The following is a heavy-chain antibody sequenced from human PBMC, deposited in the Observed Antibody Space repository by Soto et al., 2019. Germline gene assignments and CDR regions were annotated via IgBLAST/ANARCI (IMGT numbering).Heavy chain of an antibody. V-gene: IGHV3-7*03. D-gene: IGHD5-18*01. CDR1: GFTFSTYW. CDR2: IKQDGSEK. Sequence: GGSLRLSCAASGFTFSTYWMSWVRQGPGKGLEWVANIKQDGSEKYYVDSVEGRFTISRDNAKNSLYLQMNSLRAEDTAVYYCARHRRSYGLYYYYGMDVWGQGTTVTVSS. CDR3: ARHRRSYGLYYYYGMDV. J-gene: IGHJ6*02.